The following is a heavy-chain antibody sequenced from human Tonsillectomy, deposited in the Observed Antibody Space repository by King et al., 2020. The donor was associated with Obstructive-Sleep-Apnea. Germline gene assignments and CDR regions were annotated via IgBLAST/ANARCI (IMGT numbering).Heavy chain of an antibody. V-gene: IGHV5-51*01. CDR3: ARRCTYYVFSTGCGFDY. CDR1: GYSFTSYW. CDR2: IYPGDSDT. Sequence: QLVQSGAEVKKPGESLKISCKGSGYSFTSYWIGWVRQMPGKGLEWMGIIYPGDSDTRYSPSFQGQVTISADKSINTAYLQWSSLMASDTAMYYCARRCTYYVFSTGCGFDYWGQGTLVTVSS. D-gene: IGHD3-3*01. J-gene: IGHJ4*02.